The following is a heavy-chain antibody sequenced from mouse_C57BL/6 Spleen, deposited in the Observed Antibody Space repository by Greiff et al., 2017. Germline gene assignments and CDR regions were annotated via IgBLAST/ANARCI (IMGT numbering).Heavy chain of an antibody. D-gene: IGHD2-3*01. V-gene: IGHV1-42*01. Sequence: VQLQQSGPELVKPGASVKISCKASGYSFTGYYMNWVKQSPEKSLEWIGEINPSTGGTTYTQKFKAKATLTVDKSSSTAYMQLKSLTSEDSAVYYCARDYDGYYNGYWGQGTTLTVSS. CDR2: INPSTGGT. CDR3: ARDYDGYYNGY. CDR1: GYSFTGYY. J-gene: IGHJ2*01.